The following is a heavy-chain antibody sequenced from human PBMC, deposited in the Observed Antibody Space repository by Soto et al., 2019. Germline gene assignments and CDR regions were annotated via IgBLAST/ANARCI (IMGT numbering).Heavy chain of an antibody. CDR2: SSSSGSTI. D-gene: IGHD4-4*01. CDR1: GFTFRDYY. CDR3: ARTVTTYYYYAMDV. Sequence: TGGSLRLSCAASGFTFRDYYMSWIRQAPGKGLELVSYSSSSGSTIYYVDSVKGRFIVSRDNAKNSLYLQMNSLRAEDTAVYYCARTVTTYYYYAMDVWGQGTTVTVSS. V-gene: IGHV3-11*01. J-gene: IGHJ6*02.